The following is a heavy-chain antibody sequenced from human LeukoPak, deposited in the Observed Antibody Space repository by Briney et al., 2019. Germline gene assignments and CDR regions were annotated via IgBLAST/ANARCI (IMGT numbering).Heavy chain of an antibody. D-gene: IGHD3-3*01. J-gene: IGHJ5*01. V-gene: IGHV3-43*01. CDR3: AKEGGTMFFAS. CDR1: GFNFRRYT. CDR2: FSGNGKTT. Sequence: GGSLRLSCVASGFNFRRYTMHWVRQVPGKGLEWVSLFSGNGKTTYYADSVKGRFTIFRDDSKNSVTLQMNSLRSDDSALYFCAKEGGTMFFASWGQGTLVTVSS.